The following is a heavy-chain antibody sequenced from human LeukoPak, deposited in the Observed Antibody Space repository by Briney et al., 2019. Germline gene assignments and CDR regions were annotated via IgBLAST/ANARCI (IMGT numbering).Heavy chain of an antibody. D-gene: IGHD3/OR15-3a*01. CDR1: GYSISSGYY. CDR2: IYYRGST. Sequence: SETLSLTCTVSGYSISSGYYWGWIRQPPGRGLEWIASIYYRGSTHYNPSLASLKSRVTISGDTSKNQFSLKLSSVTAADTAVYYCAKLDEGGFDYWGQGTLVTVSS. V-gene: IGHV4-38-2*02. J-gene: IGHJ4*02. CDR3: AKLDEGGFDY.